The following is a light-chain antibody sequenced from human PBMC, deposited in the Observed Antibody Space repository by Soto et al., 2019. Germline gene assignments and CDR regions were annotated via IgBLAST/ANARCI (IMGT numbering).Light chain of an antibody. CDR3: QHYNDYSWT. CDR1: QSISIW. Sequence: DIHMTQSPSTLSASVGDRVTITCRASQSISIWLAWYQQKPGRAPNLLIYGTSSLESGVPSRSSGSGSGTEFTLTISSLQPDDFATYYCQHYNDYSWTFGQGTKVEIK. J-gene: IGKJ1*01. V-gene: IGKV1-5*03. CDR2: GTS.